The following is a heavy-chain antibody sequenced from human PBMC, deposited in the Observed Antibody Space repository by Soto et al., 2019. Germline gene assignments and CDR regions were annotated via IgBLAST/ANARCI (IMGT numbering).Heavy chain of an antibody. CDR1: GYSFTSYW. D-gene: IGHD2-15*01. Sequence: GESLKISCKGSGYSFTSYWIGWVRQMPGKGLEWMGIIYPGDSDTRYSPSFQGQVTISADKSISTAYLQWSSLKASATAMYYCASRRYCSGGSCYSGDAFDIWGQGTMVTVSS. CDR3: ASRRYCSGGSCYSGDAFDI. J-gene: IGHJ3*02. V-gene: IGHV5-51*01. CDR2: IYPGDSDT.